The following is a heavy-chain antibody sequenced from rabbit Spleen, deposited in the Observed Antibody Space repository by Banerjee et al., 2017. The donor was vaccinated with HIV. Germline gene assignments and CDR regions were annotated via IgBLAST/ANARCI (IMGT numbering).Heavy chain of an antibody. CDR2: INIVTGKS. D-gene: IGHD1-1*01. CDR3: ARDLVAVIGWNFNL. V-gene: IGHV1S40*01. J-gene: IGHJ4*01. CDR1: GVSLNDKDV. Sequence: QSLEESGGDLVKPGASLTLTCTASGVSLNDKDVMCWVRQAPGKGLEWIACINIVTGKSVYASWAKGRFMMSRTSSTTVTLQMTSLTAADTATYFCARDLVAVIGWNFNLWGQGTLVTVS.